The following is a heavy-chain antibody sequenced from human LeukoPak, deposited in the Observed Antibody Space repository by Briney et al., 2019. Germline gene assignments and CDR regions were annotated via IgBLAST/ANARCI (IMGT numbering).Heavy chain of an antibody. CDR2: ISGSGGST. V-gene: IGHV3-23*01. J-gene: IGHJ4*02. CDR3: AKVMTYCSSTSCYVSFLDY. D-gene: IGHD2-2*01. CDR1: GFTFSIYA. Sequence: GGSLRLSCAASGFTFSIYAISWVRQAPGKGLEWVSAISGSGGSTYYADSVKGRFTISRDNSKNTLYLQMNSLRAEDTAVYYCAKVMTYCSSTSCYVSFLDYWGQGTLVTVSS.